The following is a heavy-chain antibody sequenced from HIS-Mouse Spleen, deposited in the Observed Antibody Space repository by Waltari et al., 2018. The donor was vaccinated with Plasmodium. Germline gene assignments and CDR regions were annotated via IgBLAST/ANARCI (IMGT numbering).Heavy chain of an antibody. CDR2: INHRGST. Sequence: QVQLQQWRAGLLKPSETLSLPCAVYRGSFRGYYWRWLRQPPGKGLGWTGEINHRGSTNSNPSLKSRVILSVDTSRNQFSLKLSAVTAADTAVYYWARVTSSGVYWYFDLWGRGTLVTVSS. D-gene: IGHD3-3*01. J-gene: IGHJ2*01. CDR1: RGSFRGYY. CDR3: ARVTSSGVYWYFDL. V-gene: IGHV4-34*01.